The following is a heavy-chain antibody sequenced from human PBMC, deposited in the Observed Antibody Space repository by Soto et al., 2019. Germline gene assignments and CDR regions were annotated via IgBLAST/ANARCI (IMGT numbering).Heavy chain of an antibody. J-gene: IGHJ5*02. CDR3: ARARGGYCSSTSCYGINWFDP. D-gene: IGHD2-2*01. CDR2: IYYSGST. V-gene: IGHV4-59*01. Sequence: SATRSLTCTVSDGSISSYYWSWIRQPPGKGLEWIGNIYYSGSTNYNPSLKSRVAISVDTAKNRFSLKLSSVTAADTAVYYCARARGGYCSSTSCYGINWFDPWGQGTLVTVAS. CDR1: DGSISSYY.